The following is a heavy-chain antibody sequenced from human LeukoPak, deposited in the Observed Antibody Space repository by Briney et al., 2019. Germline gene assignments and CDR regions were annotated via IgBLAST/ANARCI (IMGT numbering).Heavy chain of an antibody. Sequence: GGSLRLSCTTSGLTFSTSGFNWVRKAPGKGLEWVASIGSTGFYRYHALSIKGRFTISRDHANHSVYVQMHSLRAGDRAVFYCATETNGRHYDYWGEGTLLTVSS. D-gene: IGHD1-14*01. CDR2: IGSTGFYR. CDR1: GLTFSTSG. V-gene: IGHV3-21*06. CDR3: ATETNGRHYDY. J-gene: IGHJ4*02.